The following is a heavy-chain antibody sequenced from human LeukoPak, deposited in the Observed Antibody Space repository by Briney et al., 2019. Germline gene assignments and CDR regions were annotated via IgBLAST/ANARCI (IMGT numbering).Heavy chain of an antibody. CDR1: GYTFIDYY. J-gene: IGHJ3*02. CDR3: ACSGEAFDI. D-gene: IGHD1-1*01. Sequence: ASVKVSCKASGYTFIDYYMHWVRQAPGQGLESMGWINPNSGGTNYAQKFQGRVTMTRDTSTSTAYMELSRLRSDDTAVYYCACSGEAFDIWGQGTMVSVSS. CDR2: INPNSGGT. V-gene: IGHV1-2*02.